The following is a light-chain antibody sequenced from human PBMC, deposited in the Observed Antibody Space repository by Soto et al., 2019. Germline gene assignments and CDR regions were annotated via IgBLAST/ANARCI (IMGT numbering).Light chain of an antibody. CDR1: SSDVGDYNY. V-gene: IGLV2-11*01. Sequence: QSALTQPRSVSGSPGQSVTISCTGTSSDVGDYNYVSWYQQHPGKAPKLLIYDVSKRPSGVPDRFSGSKSGNKASLTISGLQAEDEADYSCCSYAGSYTWVFGGGTKLTVL. CDR3: CSYAGSYTWV. CDR2: DVS. J-gene: IGLJ3*02.